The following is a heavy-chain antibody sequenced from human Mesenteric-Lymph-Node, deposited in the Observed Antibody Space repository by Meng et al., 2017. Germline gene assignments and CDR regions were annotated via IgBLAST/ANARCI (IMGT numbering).Heavy chain of an antibody. V-gene: IGHV3-30*04. J-gene: IGHJ4*02. CDR2: ISYDGSEK. D-gene: IGHD2-15*01. CDR1: GFSYSTYA. Sequence: GESLKISCAASGFSYSTYAMHWVRQAPGKGLEWVAVISYDGSEKYYVDSVKGRFTISRDNAKKSVNLQMNSLRSEDTAVYYCARGRFCTSGSCYLDYWGQGALVTVSS. CDR3: ARGRFCTSGSCYLDY.